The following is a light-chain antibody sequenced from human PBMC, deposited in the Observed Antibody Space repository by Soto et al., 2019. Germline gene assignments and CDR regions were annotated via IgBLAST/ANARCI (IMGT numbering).Light chain of an antibody. CDR3: CSYATSSTFVYV. CDR1: SSDVGNYNL. Sequence: QSVLTQPASVSGSPGQSITISCTGTSSDVGNYNLVSWYQQHPGKAPKLIIYEVSKRPSGVSNRFSGSKSGNTASLTISGLQAEDEADYYCCSYATSSTFVYVFGTGTQLTVL. CDR2: EVS. J-gene: IGLJ1*01. V-gene: IGLV2-23*02.